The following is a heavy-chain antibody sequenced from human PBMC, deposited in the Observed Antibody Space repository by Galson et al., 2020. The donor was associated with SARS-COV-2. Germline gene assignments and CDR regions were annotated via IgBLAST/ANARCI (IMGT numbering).Heavy chain of an antibody. CDR3: ARGASGGVYDILTGYYALFDY. CDR2: ISSSSSTI. Sequence: GESLKISCAASGFTFSSYSMNWVRQAPGKGLEWVSYISSSSSTIYYADSVKGRFTISRDNAKNSLYLQMNSLRAEDTAVYYCARGASGGVYDILTGYYALFDYWGQGTLVTVSS. D-gene: IGHD3-9*01. V-gene: IGHV3-48*04. J-gene: IGHJ4*02. CDR1: GFTFSSYS.